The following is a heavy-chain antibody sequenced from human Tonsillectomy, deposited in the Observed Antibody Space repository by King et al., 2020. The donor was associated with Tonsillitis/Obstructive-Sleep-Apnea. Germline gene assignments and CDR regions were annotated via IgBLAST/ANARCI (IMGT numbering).Heavy chain of an antibody. D-gene: IGHD5-24*01. V-gene: IGHV3-33*01. J-gene: IGHJ3*02. CDR1: GFTFSSYG. Sequence: VQLVESGGGVVQPGRSLRLSCAASGFTFSSYGMHWVRQAPGKGLEWVAVIWYDGSNKYYADSVKGRFTISRDNSKNTLYLQMNSLRAEDTAVYYCARDQRDGYNSHDAFDIWGQGTMVTVSS. CDR2: IWYDGSNK. CDR3: ARDQRDGYNSHDAFDI.